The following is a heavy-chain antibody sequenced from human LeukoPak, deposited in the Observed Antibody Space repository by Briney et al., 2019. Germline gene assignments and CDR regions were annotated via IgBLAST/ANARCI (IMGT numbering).Heavy chain of an antibody. CDR3: ARGRRIVGDTPYLGRYFDY. J-gene: IGHJ4*02. Sequence: PSETLSLTCAVYGGSFSGYYWSWIRQPPGKGLEWIGEINHSGSTNYNPSLKSRVTISVDTSKNQFSLKLSSVTAEDTAVYYCARGRRIVGDTPYLGRYFDYWGKGNLVTVSS. CDR2: INHSGST. CDR1: GGSFSGYY. V-gene: IGHV4-34*01. D-gene: IGHD1-26*01.